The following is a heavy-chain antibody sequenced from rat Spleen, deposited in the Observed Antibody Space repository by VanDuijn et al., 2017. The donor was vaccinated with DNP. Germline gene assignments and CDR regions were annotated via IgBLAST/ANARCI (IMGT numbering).Heavy chain of an antibody. J-gene: IGHJ3*01. V-gene: IGHV3-1*01. CDR2: ISYSGTT. Sequence: VQLQESGPGLVEPSQSLSLTCSVTGHSITSNYWGWIRQFPGNKMEYIGHISYSGTTNYNPSLKSRISITRDTSKNQFFLQLNSVTTEDTATYYCATGTLAYWGQGTLVTVSS. CDR3: ATGTLAY. CDR1: GHSITSNY.